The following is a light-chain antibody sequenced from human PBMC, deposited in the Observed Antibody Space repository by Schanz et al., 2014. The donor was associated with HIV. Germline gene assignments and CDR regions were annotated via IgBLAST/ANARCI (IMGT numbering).Light chain of an antibody. V-gene: IGLV2-14*01. J-gene: IGLJ3*02. Sequence: QSALTQPPSASGSPGQSVTISCTGTSSDVGDYNYVSWYQQHPGKAPKLMIYDVSNRPSGVSNRFSGSKSGNTASLTISGLQAEDEAEYYCSSSSTNTCVFGGGTKLTVL. CDR1: SSDVGDYNY. CDR3: SSSSTNTCV. CDR2: DVS.